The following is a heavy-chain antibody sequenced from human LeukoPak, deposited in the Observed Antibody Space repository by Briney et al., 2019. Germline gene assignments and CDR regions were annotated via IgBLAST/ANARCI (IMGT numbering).Heavy chain of an antibody. CDR3: ASSYSGSYYFDY. CDR2: IYYSGSN. D-gene: IGHD1-26*01. CDR1: GGSISSYY. V-gene: IGHV4-59*01. Sequence: SETLSLTCTVSGGSISSYYSSWIRQPPGKGLEWIGYIYYSGSNNYNPSLKSRVTISVDTSKNQFYLKLSSVTAADTAVYYCASSYSGSYYFDYWGQGTLVTVSS. J-gene: IGHJ4*02.